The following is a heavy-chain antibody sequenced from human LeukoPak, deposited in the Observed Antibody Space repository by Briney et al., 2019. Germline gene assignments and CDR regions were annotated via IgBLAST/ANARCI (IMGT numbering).Heavy chain of an antibody. D-gene: IGHD2-2*01. J-gene: IGHJ6*02. CDR1: GFTFSSYD. Sequence: GGSLRLSCAASGFTFSSYDMHWVRQATGNGLEWVSAIGTAGDTYYPGSVKGRFTISRENAKNSLYLQMNSLRAGDTAVYYCARASSIGYCSSTSCRDGMDVWGQGTAVTVSS. V-gene: IGHV3-13*01. CDR3: ARASSIGYCSSTSCRDGMDV. CDR2: IGTAGDT.